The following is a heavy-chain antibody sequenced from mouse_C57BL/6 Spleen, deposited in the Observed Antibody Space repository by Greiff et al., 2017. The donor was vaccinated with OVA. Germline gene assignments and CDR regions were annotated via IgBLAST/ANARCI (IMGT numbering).Heavy chain of an antibody. J-gene: IGHJ2*01. V-gene: IGHV1-61*01. D-gene: IGHD4-1*01. Sequence: VQLQQPGAELVRPGSSVKLSCKASGYTFTSYWMDWVKQRPGQGLEWIGNIYPSDSETHYNQKFKDKATLTVDKSSSTAYMQLSSLTSEDSAVYYCARSGNWDYFDDWGQGTTLTVSS. CDR3: ARSGNWDYFDD. CDR2: IYPSDSET. CDR1: GYTFTSYW.